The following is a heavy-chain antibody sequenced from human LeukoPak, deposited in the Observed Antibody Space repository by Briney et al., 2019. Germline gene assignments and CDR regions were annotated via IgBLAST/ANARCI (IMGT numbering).Heavy chain of an antibody. J-gene: IGHJ2*01. CDR1: GGSISSYY. D-gene: IGHD6-19*01. CDR2: IYYSGST. V-gene: IGHV4-59*12. Sequence: SETLSLTCTVSGGSISSYYWSWIRQPPGKGLEWIGYIYYSGSTNYNPSLKSRVTISVDTSKNQFSLQLNSVTPEDTAVYYCARVVAGTHWYFDLWGRGTLVTVSS. CDR3: ARVVAGTHWYFDL.